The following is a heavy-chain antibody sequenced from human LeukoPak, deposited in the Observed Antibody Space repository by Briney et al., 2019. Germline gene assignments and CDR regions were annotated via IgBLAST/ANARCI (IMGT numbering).Heavy chain of an antibody. Sequence: SVKVSCKASGGTFSSYTISWVRQAPGQGLEWMGRIIPILGIANYAQKFQGRVTITADKSTSTAYMELSSLRSEDTAVYYRARPYGGDELDAFDIWGQGTMVTVSS. D-gene: IGHD5-12*01. CDR3: ARPYGGDELDAFDI. CDR1: GGTFSSYT. CDR2: IIPILGIA. V-gene: IGHV1-69*02. J-gene: IGHJ3*02.